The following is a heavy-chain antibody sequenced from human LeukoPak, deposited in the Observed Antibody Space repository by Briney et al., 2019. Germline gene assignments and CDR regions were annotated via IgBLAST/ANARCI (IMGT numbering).Heavy chain of an antibody. V-gene: IGHV1-18*01. CDR3: ARVICDILRFDP. CDR1: GYAFTSYG. J-gene: IGHJ5*02. Sequence: ASVKVSCKASGYAFTSYGISWVRQAPGQGLEWMGWISAYNGNTNYAQKLQGRVTMTTDTSTSTAYMELRSLRSDDTAVYYCARVICDILRFDPWGQGTLVTVSS. D-gene: IGHD3-9*01. CDR2: ISAYNGNT.